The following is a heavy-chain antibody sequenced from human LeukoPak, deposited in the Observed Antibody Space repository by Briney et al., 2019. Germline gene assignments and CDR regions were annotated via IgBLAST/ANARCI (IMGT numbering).Heavy chain of an antibody. Sequence: SETLSLTCTVSGGSISSHYWSWIRQPPGKGLEWIGYIYYSGSTNYNPSLKSRVTISVGTSKNQFSLKLSSVTAADTAVYYCARDLSNDFWSGYYDYWGQGTLVTVSS. CDR2: IYYSGST. D-gene: IGHD3-3*01. CDR1: GGSISSHY. CDR3: ARDLSNDFWSGYYDY. J-gene: IGHJ4*02. V-gene: IGHV4-59*11.